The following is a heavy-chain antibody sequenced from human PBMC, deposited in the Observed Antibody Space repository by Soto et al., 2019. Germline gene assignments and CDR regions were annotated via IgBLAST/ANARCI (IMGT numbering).Heavy chain of an antibody. D-gene: IGHD3-10*01. CDR2: IIPIFGTA. Sequence: SVKVSCKASGGTFSSYSISWVRQAPGQGLEWMGGIIPIFGTADYAQKFQGRVTITADKSTSTAYMELSSLRSEDTAVYYCAKGFSYGSGSYNWFDPWGQGTLVTVSS. CDR1: GGTFSSYS. CDR3: AKGFSYGSGSYNWFDP. V-gene: IGHV1-69*06. J-gene: IGHJ5*02.